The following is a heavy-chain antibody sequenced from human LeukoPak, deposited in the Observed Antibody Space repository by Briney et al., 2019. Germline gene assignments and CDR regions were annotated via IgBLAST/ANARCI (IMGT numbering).Heavy chain of an antibody. CDR2: ISSSSSYI. Sequence: PGGSLRLSCAASGFTFSSYSMNSIRQAPRRGLRCVSSISSSSSYIYYADSVKGLFTISRDNAKNSLHLQMNSLGAEDTAVYYCARDRRGGVFDYWGQGTLVTVSS. CDR3: ARDRRGGVFDY. D-gene: IGHD3-16*01. J-gene: IGHJ4*02. V-gene: IGHV3-21*01. CDR1: GFTFSSYS.